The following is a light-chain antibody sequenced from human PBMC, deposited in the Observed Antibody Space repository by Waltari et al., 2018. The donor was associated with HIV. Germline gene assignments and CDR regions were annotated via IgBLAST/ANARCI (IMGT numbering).Light chain of an antibody. J-gene: IGLJ1*01. CDR1: SSDVGGYNY. CDR2: DVS. V-gene: IGLV2-14*04. Sequence: GQSITISCTGTSSDVGGYNYVSWYQQHPGKAPKLMIYDVSNRPSGVSNRFSGSKSGNTASLTISGLQAEDEADYYCSSYTSTYVFGTGTKVTVL. CDR3: SSYTSTYV.